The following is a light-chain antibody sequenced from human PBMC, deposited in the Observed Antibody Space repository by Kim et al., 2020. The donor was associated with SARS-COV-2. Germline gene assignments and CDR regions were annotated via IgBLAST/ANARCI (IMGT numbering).Light chain of an antibody. J-gene: IGLJ3*02. Sequence: ELTQPPSVSVSPGQTASITCSGSKLGDKYAYWYQKKPGQSPVLVIYQHTKRPSGISQRLSGSSSGNTATLTISRAQTMDEADYYCQAWDSSTAVFGGG. V-gene: IGLV3-1*01. CDR3: QAWDSSTAV. CDR2: QHT. CDR1: KLGDKY.